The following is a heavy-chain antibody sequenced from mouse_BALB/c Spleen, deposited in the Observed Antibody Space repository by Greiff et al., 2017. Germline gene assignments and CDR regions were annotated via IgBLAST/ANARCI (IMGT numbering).Heavy chain of an antibody. CDR3: ARALSTMITTGMDY. CDR1: GFTFSDYG. V-gene: IGHV5-15*02. D-gene: IGHD2-4*01. CDR2: ISNLAYSI. J-gene: IGHJ4*01. Sequence: EVKLVESGGGLVQPGGSRKLSCAASGFTFSDYGMAWVRQAPGKGPEWVAFISNLAYSIYYADTVTGRFTISRENAKNTLYLEMSSLRSEDTAMYYCARALSTMITTGMDYWGQGTSVTVSS.